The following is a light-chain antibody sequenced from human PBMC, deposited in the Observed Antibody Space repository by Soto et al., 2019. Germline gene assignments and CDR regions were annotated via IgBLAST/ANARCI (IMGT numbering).Light chain of an antibody. Sequence: EIVLTQSPGTLSLSPGERATLSCRASQSVSSSFLAWYQQKLGQAPRLLIYGASSRATGIPDRFSGSGSGTDFTLTISRLEPEDFAVYYCQQYGSSPVFGGGTKVDI. CDR2: GAS. CDR1: QSVSSSF. CDR3: QQYGSSPV. V-gene: IGKV3-20*01. J-gene: IGKJ4*01.